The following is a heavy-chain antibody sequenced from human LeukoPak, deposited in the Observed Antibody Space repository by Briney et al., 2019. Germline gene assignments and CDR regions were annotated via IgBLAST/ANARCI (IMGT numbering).Heavy chain of an antibody. J-gene: IGHJ4*02. CDR1: GYTFISYG. CDR3: ARAGAAAGTPSDY. D-gene: IGHD6-13*01. V-gene: IGHV1-18*01. CDR2: ITSYNGNT. Sequence: ASVKVSCKASGYTFISYGISWVRQAPGQGLEWMGWITSYNGNTKYAQQLQGRVTMTTDTSTGTAYMELRSLRSDDTAVYYCARAGAAAGTPSDYWGQGTLVTVSS.